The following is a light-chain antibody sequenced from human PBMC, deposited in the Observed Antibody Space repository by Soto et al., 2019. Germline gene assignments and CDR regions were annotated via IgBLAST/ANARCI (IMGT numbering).Light chain of an antibody. J-gene: IGKJ1*01. CDR1: QTISGY. Sequence: DIQMTQSPSSLSASVGDRVTITCRASQTISGYLNWYQQKPGKAPKLLIAASSLQSGVPSRLSGSGSGTDFTLTISSLQPEDVACYYCQQSYSVRWTFGQGTKVEIK. CDR2: AS. V-gene: IGKV1-39*01. CDR3: QQSYSVRWT.